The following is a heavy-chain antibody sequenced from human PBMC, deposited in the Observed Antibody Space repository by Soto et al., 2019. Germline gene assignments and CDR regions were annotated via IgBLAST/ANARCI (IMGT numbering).Heavy chain of an antibody. CDR2: IIPIFGTA. Sequence: AASVKVSCKASGGTFSSYAISWVRQAPGQGLEWMGGIIPIFGTANYAQKFQGRVTITADESTSTAYMELSSLRSEDTAVYYCAREGITGTAPLNWGQGTLVTVSS. CDR3: AREGITGTAPLN. V-gene: IGHV1-69*13. D-gene: IGHD1-7*01. J-gene: IGHJ4*02. CDR1: GGTFSSYA.